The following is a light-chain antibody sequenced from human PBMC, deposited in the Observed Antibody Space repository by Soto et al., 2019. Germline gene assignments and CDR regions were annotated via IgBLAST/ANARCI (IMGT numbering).Light chain of an antibody. CDR3: QEYSKWPLFT. V-gene: IGKV3-15*01. J-gene: IGKJ3*01. Sequence: EIVVTQSPGILSVTAGDRATLSCRASQSVSTNSAWYQQKPGQAPTLLIYAASTRATGIPARFTGSGSGTDFTLTISSLQSEDFAVYYCQEYSKWPLFTFGPGTRVDIK. CDR2: AAS. CDR1: QSVSTN.